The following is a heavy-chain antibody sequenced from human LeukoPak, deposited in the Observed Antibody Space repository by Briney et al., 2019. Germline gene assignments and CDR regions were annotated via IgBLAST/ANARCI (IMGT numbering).Heavy chain of an antibody. CDR1: GRSISSYY. Sequence: SETLSLTCTVSGRSISSYYWSCIRQPPGKGLEWIGYIYYSGSTNYNPSLKSRVTISVDTSKNQFSLKLSSVTAADTAVYYCASPRDTHSGSFLFDYWGQGTLVTVSS. J-gene: IGHJ4*02. CDR2: IYYSGST. D-gene: IGHD1-26*01. V-gene: IGHV4-59*01. CDR3: ASPRDTHSGSFLFDY.